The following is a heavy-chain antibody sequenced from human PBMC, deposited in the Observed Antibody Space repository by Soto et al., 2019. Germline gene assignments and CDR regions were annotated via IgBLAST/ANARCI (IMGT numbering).Heavy chain of an antibody. J-gene: IGHJ6*03. V-gene: IGHV3-53*04. Sequence: PGGSLRLSCAASWFTVSSNYMSWVRQAPGKGLEWVSVIYSGGSTYYADSVKGRFTISRHNSKNTLYLQMNSLRAEDTAVYYCARVDSGYGKRYYYYYYMDVWGKGTTVTVSS. CDR3: ARVDSGYGKRYYYYYYMDV. D-gene: IGHD5-12*01. CDR2: IYSGGST. CDR1: WFTVSSNY.